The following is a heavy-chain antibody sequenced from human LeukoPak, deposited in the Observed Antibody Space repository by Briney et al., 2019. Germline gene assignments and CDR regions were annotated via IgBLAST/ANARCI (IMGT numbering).Heavy chain of an antibody. J-gene: IGHJ4*02. V-gene: IGHV3-48*01. Sequence: GGSLRLSCAASGFTFSSYSMNWVRQAPGKGLEWVSYISSSSSTIYYADSVKGRFTISRDNAKNSLYLQMNSLRAEDTAAYYCARKRDGADYWGQGTLVTVSS. CDR3: ARKRDGADY. CDR2: ISSSSSTI. D-gene: IGHD5-24*01. CDR1: GFTFSSYS.